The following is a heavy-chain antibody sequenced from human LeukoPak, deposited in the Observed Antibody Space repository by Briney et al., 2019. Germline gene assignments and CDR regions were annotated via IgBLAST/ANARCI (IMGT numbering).Heavy chain of an antibody. CDR1: GGTFSSHA. CDR2: IIPIFGTA. J-gene: IGHJ6*02. CDR3: ATSADRFVVPAASRGMDV. Sequence: SVKVSCKASGGTFSSHAISWMRQAPGQGLEWMGGIIPIFGTANYAQKFQGRVTITADEFTSTAYMELSSLRSDDTAVYYCATSADRFVVPAASRGMDVWGQGTTVTVSS. D-gene: IGHD2-2*01. V-gene: IGHV1-69*13.